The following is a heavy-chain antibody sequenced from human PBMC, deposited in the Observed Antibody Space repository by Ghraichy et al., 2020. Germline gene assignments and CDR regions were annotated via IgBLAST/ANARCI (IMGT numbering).Heavy chain of an antibody. CDR2: INPNSGAT. CDR1: GYTFTVYY. J-gene: IGHJ4*02. D-gene: IGHD4-23*01. CDR3: ARIGSNHNFDY. V-gene: IGHV1-2*06. Sequence: ASVKVSCKASGYTFTVYYMHWVRLAPGQGLEWMGRINPNSGATNSAPKFQDRVTMTRDTSISTAYMEVSRLRSDDMAVYYCARIGSNHNFDYWGQGAQVTVSS.